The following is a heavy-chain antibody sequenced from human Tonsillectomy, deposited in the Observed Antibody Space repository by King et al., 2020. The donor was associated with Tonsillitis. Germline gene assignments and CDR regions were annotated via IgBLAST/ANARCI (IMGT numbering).Heavy chain of an antibody. Sequence: VQLVESGGGLVQPGRSLRLSCAASGFTLKDHVIHWVRQVPGKGLEWVSVISCNSGTIGYADSVKGRFTISRDNSKNSVYLQMDSLRSEDTALYYCGKDVRPGGLDYWGQGTLVTVSS. D-gene: IGHD2-15*01. J-gene: IGHJ4*02. CDR3: GKDVRPGGLDY. CDR1: GFTLKDHV. CDR2: ISCNSGTI. V-gene: IGHV3-9*01.